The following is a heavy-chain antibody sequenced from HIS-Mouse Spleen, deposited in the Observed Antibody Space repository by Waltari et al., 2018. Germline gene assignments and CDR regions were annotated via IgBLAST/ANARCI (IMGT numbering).Heavy chain of an antibody. CDR2: ISSSSRPR. Sequence: EVQLVESGGGLVQPGGSLRLSCAASGFTFSSYSMNWVRQAPGKGLGWVYYISSSSRPRYYDDSVKGRFTSSRDNAKNSLYLQMNSLRAEDTAVYYCARGASGSYYLVSVSDYWGQGTLVTVSS. CDR1: GFTFSSYS. D-gene: IGHD1-26*01. V-gene: IGHV3-48*01. CDR3: ARGASGSYYLVSVSDY. J-gene: IGHJ4*02.